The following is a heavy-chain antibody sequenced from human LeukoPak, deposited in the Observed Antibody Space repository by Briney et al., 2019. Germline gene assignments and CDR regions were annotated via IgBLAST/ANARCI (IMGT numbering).Heavy chain of an antibody. Sequence: GGSLRLSCAASGFTFSSYSMNWVRQAPGKGLEWVSSISSSSSYIYYADSVKGRFTISRDNAKNSLYLQMNSLGAEDTAVYYCARVKAAGTRYFDYWGQGTLVTVSS. CDR2: ISSSSSYI. CDR1: GFTFSSYS. V-gene: IGHV3-21*01. J-gene: IGHJ4*02. CDR3: ARVKAAGTRYFDY. D-gene: IGHD6-13*01.